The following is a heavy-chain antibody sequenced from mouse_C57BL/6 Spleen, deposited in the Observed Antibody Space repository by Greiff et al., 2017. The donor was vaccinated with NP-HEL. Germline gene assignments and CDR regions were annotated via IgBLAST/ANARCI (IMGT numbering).Heavy chain of an antibody. CDR3: ARGYYYGRSYVAWFAY. CDR1: GYTFTSYW. Sequence: QVQLQQPGAELVKPGASVKMSCKASGYTFTSYWITWVKQRPGQGLEWIGDIYPGSGSTNYHEKFKSKATLTVDTSSSTADMQLSSLTSEDSAVYYCARGYYYGRSYVAWFAYWGQGTLVTVSA. CDR2: IYPGSGST. J-gene: IGHJ3*01. D-gene: IGHD1-1*01. V-gene: IGHV1-55*01.